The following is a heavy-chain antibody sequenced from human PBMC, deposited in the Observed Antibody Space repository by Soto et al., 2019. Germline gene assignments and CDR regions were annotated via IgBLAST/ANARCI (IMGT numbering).Heavy chain of an antibody. CDR2: FTTAALT. CDR1: GFTFSNYA. V-gene: IGHV3-23*01. D-gene: IGHD1-26*01. Sequence: EVQLLESGGGLVQPGGSLRLFCAASGFTFSNYAMTWVRQAPGKGLEWVSTFTTAALTFYGDAVKGRFTISRDNSKSTLYLQMNSLRAEDTAVYYCARGTVGTNPNWLGPWGQGTLVTVSS. J-gene: IGHJ5*02. CDR3: ARGTVGTNPNWLGP.